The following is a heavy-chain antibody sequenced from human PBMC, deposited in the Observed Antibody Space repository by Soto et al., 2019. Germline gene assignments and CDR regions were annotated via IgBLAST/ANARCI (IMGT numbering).Heavy chain of an antibody. Sequence: GGSLRLSCAASGFTFSSYGMHWVRQAPGKGLEWVAVISYDGSNKYYADSVKGRFAISRDNSKNTLYLQMNSLRAEDTAVYYCAKVIDSSGYYLQYYYYGMDVWGQGTTVTVSS. J-gene: IGHJ6*02. CDR2: ISYDGSNK. CDR1: GFTFSSYG. V-gene: IGHV3-30*18. D-gene: IGHD3-22*01. CDR3: AKVIDSSGYYLQYYYYGMDV.